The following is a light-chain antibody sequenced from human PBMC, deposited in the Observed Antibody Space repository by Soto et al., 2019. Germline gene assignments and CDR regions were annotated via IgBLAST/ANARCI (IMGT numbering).Light chain of an antibody. V-gene: IGKV4-1*01. CDR3: QQYYSTPLT. J-gene: IGKJ4*01. CDR1: QSVLYSSNNKNY. CDR2: CAS. Sequence: DIVMTQSPDSLAVSLGERATINCKSSQSVLYSSNNKNYLAWYQQKPGQPPKLLIYCASTRESGVPDRFSGRGSGTDVTLTISSLQAEDVAVYYCQQYYSTPLTFGGGTKVEIK.